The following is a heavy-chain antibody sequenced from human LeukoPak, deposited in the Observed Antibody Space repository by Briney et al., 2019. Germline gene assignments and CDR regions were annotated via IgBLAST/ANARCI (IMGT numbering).Heavy chain of an antibody. CDR1: GGSISSYY. Sequence: SETLSLTCTVSGGSISSYYWSWIRQPPGKGLEWIGYIYYSGSTNYNPSLKSRVTISVDTSKNQFSLKLSSVTAADTAVYYCASVGDDSSGYSFDYWGQGTLVTVSS. V-gene: IGHV4-59*01. J-gene: IGHJ4*02. CDR2: IYYSGST. D-gene: IGHD3-22*01. CDR3: ASVGDDSSGYSFDY.